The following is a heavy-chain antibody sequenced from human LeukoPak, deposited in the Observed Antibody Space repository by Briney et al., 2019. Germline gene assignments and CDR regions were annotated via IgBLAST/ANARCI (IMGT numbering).Heavy chain of an antibody. CDR1: GGSFSGYY. J-gene: IGHJ4*02. D-gene: IGHD1-1*01. Sequence: SETLFLTCAVYGGSFSGYYWSWMRQPPGKGLEWIGEINHSGSTNYNPSLKSRVTVSVDTSKNQFSLKLSSVTAADTAVYYCARGYQLVYFDYWGQGTLVTVSS. CDR3: ARGYQLVYFDY. CDR2: INHSGST. V-gene: IGHV4-34*01.